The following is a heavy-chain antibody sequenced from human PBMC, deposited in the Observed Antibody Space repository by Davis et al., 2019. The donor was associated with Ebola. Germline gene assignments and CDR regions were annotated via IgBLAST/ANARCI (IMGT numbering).Heavy chain of an antibody. D-gene: IGHD5-18*01. Sequence: GESLKISCAASGFTFSSYAMSWVRQAPGKGLEWVANIKQDGSEKYYVDSVKGRFTISRDNAKNSLYLQMNSLRAEDTAVYYYARIQLWLFNYWGQGTLVTVSS. CDR3: ARIQLWLFNY. CDR2: IKQDGSEK. V-gene: IGHV3-7*03. CDR1: GFTFSSYA. J-gene: IGHJ4*02.